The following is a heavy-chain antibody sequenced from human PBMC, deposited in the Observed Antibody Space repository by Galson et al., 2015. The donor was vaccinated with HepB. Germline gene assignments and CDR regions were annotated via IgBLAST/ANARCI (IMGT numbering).Heavy chain of an antibody. CDR2: ISGSGGST. Sequence: SLRLSCAASGFTFRSYAMSWVSQAPGKGLEWISSISGSGGSTYYPDSVKGRLTIFRDNSKNTLYLQMNSLRAEDTAVYYCAKCGPRLEVATNIDYWGQGTLVTVSS. D-gene: IGHD5-24*01. CDR3: AKCGPRLEVATNIDY. V-gene: IGHV3-23*01. CDR1: GFTFRSYA. J-gene: IGHJ4*02.